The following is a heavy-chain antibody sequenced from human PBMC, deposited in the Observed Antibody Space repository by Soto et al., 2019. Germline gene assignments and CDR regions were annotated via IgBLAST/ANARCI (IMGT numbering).Heavy chain of an antibody. Sequence: QVQLVQSGAEVKKPGSSLKVSCETSGDTSTIYTITWVRQAPGQGLQWMGRIVPTLRLTNYAQEFEARLTITAATSTITPHMELSSLTSEDTAVYYCATEKYGAGRVGVYDWGQGTTVTVSS. CDR3: ATEKYGAGRVGVYD. CDR1: GDTSTIYT. D-gene: IGHD2-8*01. V-gene: IGHV1-69*08. J-gene: IGHJ4*02. CDR2: IVPTLRLT.